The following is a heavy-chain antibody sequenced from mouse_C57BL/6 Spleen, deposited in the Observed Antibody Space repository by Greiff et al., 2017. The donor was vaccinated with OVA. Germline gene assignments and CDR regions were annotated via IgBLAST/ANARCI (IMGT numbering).Heavy chain of an antibody. J-gene: IGHJ3*01. CDR3: ASYYYGSSYWFAY. CDR1: GYTFTDYY. CDR2: INPKNGGT. D-gene: IGHD1-1*01. V-gene: IGHV1-26*01. Sequence: EVQLQQSGPELVKPGASVKISCKASGYTFTDYYMNWVKQSHGKSLEWIGDINPKNGGTSYNQKFKGKATLTVDKSSSTAYMELRSLTSEDSAVYYCASYYYGSSYWFAYWGQGTLVTVSA.